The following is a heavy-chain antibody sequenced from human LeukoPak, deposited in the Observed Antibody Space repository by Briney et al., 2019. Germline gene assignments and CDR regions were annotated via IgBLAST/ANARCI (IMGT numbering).Heavy chain of an antibody. J-gene: IGHJ4*02. CDR3: ARDSVICGY. CDR2: IKQDGSEK. V-gene: IGHV3-7*01. D-gene: IGHD3/OR15-3a*01. CDR1: GFTFSSYW. Sequence: PGGSLRLSCAASGFTFSSYWMSWVRQAPGKGLEWVANIKQDGSEKHCVDSVKGRFTVSRDNAKNSLYLQMSSLRAEDTAVYYCARDSVICGYWGQGTLVTVSS.